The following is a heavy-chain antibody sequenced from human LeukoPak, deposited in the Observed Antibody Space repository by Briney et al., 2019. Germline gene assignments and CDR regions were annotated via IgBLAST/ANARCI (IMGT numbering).Heavy chain of an antibody. CDR3: ARDSGVGAINHYYYYYMDV. V-gene: IGHV3-48*04. CDR2: ISSSSSSI. D-gene: IGHD1-26*01. Sequence: PGGSLRLSCAASGFTFSSYSMNWVRQAPGKGLEWVSHISSSSSSIYYADSVKGRFTISRDNAKNSLYLQMNSLRAEDTAVYYCARDSGVGAINHYYYYYMDVWGQGTTVTVSS. J-gene: IGHJ6*03. CDR1: GFTFSSYS.